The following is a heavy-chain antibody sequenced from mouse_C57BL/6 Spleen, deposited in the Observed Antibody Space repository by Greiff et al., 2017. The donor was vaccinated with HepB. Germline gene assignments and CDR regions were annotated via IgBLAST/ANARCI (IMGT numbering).Heavy chain of an antibody. J-gene: IGHJ3*01. CDR1: GYTFTSYW. D-gene: IGHD1-1*02. Sequence: QVQLQQSGAELVMPGASVKLSCKASGYTFTSYWMHWVKQRPGQGLEWIGEIDPSDSYTNYNQKFKGKSTLTVDKSSSTAYMQLSSLTSEDSAVYYCARRETGAWFAYWGQGTLVTVSA. V-gene: IGHV1-69*01. CDR2: IDPSDSYT. CDR3: ARRETGAWFAY.